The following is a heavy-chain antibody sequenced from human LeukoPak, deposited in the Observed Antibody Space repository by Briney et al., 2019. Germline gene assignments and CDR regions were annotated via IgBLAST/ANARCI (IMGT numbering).Heavy chain of an antibody. CDR3: ARGRYYGSGSYGY. Sequence: PSETLSLTCAVYGGSFSGYYWSWIRQPPGKGLEWIGEINHSGSTSYNPSLKSRVTISVDTSKNQFSLKLSYVTAADTAVYYCARGRYYGSGSYGYWGQGTLVTVSS. CDR2: INHSGST. D-gene: IGHD3-10*01. CDR1: GGSFSGYY. J-gene: IGHJ4*02. V-gene: IGHV4-34*01.